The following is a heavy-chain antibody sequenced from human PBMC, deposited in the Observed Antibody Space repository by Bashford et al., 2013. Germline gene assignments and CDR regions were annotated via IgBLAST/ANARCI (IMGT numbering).Heavy chain of an antibody. D-gene: IGHD5-12*01. CDR3: AKVRGFDDAPEDDAFHI. V-gene: IGHV1-2*02. CDR1: GYTFTGYY. CDR2: INPNSGST. J-gene: IGHJ3*02. Sequence: SVKVSCKASGYTFTGYYLHWVRQAPGQGLEWMGWINPNSGSTNYAQKFQGRVSMTRDTSISTAYMELSRLTSDDTAMYHCAKVRGFDDAPEDDAFHIWGQGTMVTVSS.